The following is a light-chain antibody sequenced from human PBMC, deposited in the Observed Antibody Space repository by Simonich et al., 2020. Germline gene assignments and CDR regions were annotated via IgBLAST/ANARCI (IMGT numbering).Light chain of an antibody. CDR2: DAS. V-gene: IGKV1-33*01. CDR1: QDISNY. Sequence: DIQMTQSPSSLSASVGDRVTINCQASQDISNYLNWYQQKPGKAPKLLIYDASNLETGVPSRFSGSGSGTDFTFTISSLQPEDFATYYCQQSYSTPLTFGGGTKVEIK. CDR3: QQSYSTPLT. J-gene: IGKJ4*01.